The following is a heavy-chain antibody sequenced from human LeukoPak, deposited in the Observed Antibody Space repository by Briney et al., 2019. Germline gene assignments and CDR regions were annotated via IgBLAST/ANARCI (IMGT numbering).Heavy chain of an antibody. CDR3: ARGFSGSYLPDY. D-gene: IGHD1-26*01. CDR2: INHSGST. Sequence: PSETLSLTCAVYGGSFSGYYWSWIRQPPGKGLEWIGEINHSGSTNYNPSLKSRVTLSVDTSKNQFSLKLSSVTAADTAVYYCARGFSGSYLPDYWGQGTLVTVSS. J-gene: IGHJ4*02. CDR1: GGSFSGYY. V-gene: IGHV4-34*01.